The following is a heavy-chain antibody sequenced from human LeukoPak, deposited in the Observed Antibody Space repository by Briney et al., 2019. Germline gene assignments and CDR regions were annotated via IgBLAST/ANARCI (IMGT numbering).Heavy chain of an antibody. CDR1: GYTFTSYG. CDR3: ARGMTSLDY. V-gene: IGHV1-18*01. J-gene: IGHJ4*02. Sequence: ASVKVSCKASGYTFTSYGITWVRQAPGQGLEWMGWISGYRGDTKYAQKFQGRVAMTSDTSTTTVYMELRSLKSDDTAVYYCARGMTSLDYWGQGTLVIVSS. CDR2: ISGYRGDT.